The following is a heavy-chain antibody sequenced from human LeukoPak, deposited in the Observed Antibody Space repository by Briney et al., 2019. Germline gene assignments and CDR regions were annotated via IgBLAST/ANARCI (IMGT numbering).Heavy chain of an antibody. Sequence: APVKVSCKASGYTFTSYYMHWVRRAPGQGLEWMGIINPSGGSTSYAQKFQGRVTMTRDKSTSTVYMELSSLRSEDTAVYYCARDRYYYDSSGYIRGISFDYWGQGTLVTVSS. V-gene: IGHV1-46*01. J-gene: IGHJ4*02. CDR1: GYTFTSYY. CDR3: ARDRYYYDSSGYIRGISFDY. CDR2: INPSGGST. D-gene: IGHD3-22*01.